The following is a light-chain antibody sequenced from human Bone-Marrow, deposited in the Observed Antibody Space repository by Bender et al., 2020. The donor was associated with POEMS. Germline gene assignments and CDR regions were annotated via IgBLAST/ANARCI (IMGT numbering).Light chain of an antibody. J-gene: IGLJ3*02. Sequence: YELTQPPSVSVSPGQTARITCSGDALPKQYASWYQQKPGQAPVLMIYKDSERPSGIPERFSGSSSGTTVTLTISGVQAEDEADYYCQSADSSGTYRVFGGGTKVTVL. CDR1: ALPKQY. V-gene: IGLV3-25*03. CDR3: QSADSSGTYRV. CDR2: KDS.